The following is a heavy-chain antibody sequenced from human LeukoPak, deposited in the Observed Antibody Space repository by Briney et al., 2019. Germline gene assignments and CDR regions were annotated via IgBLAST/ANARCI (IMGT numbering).Heavy chain of an antibody. V-gene: IGHV3-53*01. CDR3: AREQGTSITTRWFDP. J-gene: IGHJ5*02. CDR1: GFTVSSDY. Sequence: QPGGSLRLSRAASGFTVSSDYMSWVRQAPGKGLEWVSVIYSGGSTYYADSVKGRFTISRDNSKNTLYLQMNSLRAEDTAVYYCAREQGTSITTRWFDPWGQGTLVTVSS. D-gene: IGHD4-11*01. CDR2: IYSGGST.